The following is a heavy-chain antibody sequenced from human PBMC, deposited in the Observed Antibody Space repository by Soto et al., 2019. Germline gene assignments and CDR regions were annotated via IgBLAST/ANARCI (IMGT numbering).Heavy chain of an antibody. CDR1: GFTFSSYW. Sequence: PGGSLRLSCAASGFTFSSYWMHWVRQAPGKGLVWVSRISSDGSSTSYADSVKGRFTISRDNAKNTLYLQMNSLRVEDTAVYYCVREGRQSRLPGVYWGQGTLVTVSS. D-gene: IGHD6-25*01. CDR3: VREGRQSRLPGVY. CDR2: ISSDGSST. J-gene: IGHJ4*02. V-gene: IGHV3-74*01.